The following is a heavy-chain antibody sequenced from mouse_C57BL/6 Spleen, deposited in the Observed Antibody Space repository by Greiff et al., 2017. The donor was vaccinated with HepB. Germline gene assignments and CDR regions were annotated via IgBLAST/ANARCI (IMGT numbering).Heavy chain of an antibody. Sequence: EVQRVESGAELVRPGASVKLSCTASGFNIKDDYMHWVKQRPEQGLEWIGWIDPENGDTEYASKFQGKATITADTSSNTAYLQLSSLTSEDTAVHYCTTGATTVVAKGNYFDYWGQGTTLTVSS. J-gene: IGHJ2*01. V-gene: IGHV14-4*01. CDR3: TTGATTVVAKGNYFDY. CDR1: GFNIKDDY. CDR2: IDPENGDT. D-gene: IGHD1-1*01.